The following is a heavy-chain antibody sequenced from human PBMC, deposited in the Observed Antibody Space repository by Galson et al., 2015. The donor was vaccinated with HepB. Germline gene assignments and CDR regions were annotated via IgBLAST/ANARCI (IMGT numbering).Heavy chain of an antibody. D-gene: IGHD2-2*01. CDR2: INWNGGST. J-gene: IGHJ6*02. CDR3: ARTLGYCSSTSCLAPYYYYGMDV. CDR1: GFTFDDYG. V-gene: IGHV3-20*04. Sequence: SLRLSCAASGFTFDDYGMSWVRQAPGKGLEWVSGINWNGGSTGYADSVKGRFTISRDNAKNSLYLQMNSLRAEDTALYYCARTLGYCSSTSCLAPYYYYGMDVWGQGTTVTVSS.